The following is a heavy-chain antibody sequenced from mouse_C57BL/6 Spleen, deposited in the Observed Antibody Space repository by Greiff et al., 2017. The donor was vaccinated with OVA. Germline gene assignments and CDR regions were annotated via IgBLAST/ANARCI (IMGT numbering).Heavy chain of an antibody. Sequence: QVQLKQSGPELVKPGASVKISCKASGYAFSSSWMNWVKQRPGQGLEWIGRLYPGDGDTNYNGKFKGKATLTADKSYSTAYMQLSSLTAEYSAVYFCATYSSRSSYSMDYWGQGTSVTVSS. CDR3: ATYSSRSSYSMDY. CDR2: LYPGDGDT. V-gene: IGHV1-82*01. CDR1: GYAFSSSW. J-gene: IGHJ4*01. D-gene: IGHD1-1*01.